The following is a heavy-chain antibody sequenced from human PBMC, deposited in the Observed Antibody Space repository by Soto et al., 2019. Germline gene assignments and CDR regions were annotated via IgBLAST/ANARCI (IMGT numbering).Heavy chain of an antibody. V-gene: IGHV3-23*01. Sequence: GGSLRLSCAASGFTFSGYARSWVRQAPGKWLEWGSAISGSGGSTYYAYSVKGRFTISIDNSQNTLSLQMNIMRAEDTAVYYCAFGQGYSSGWPDGGHGTLVTVSS. CDR2: ISGSGGST. CDR1: GFTFSGYA. J-gene: IGHJ4*01. CDR3: AFGQGYSSGWPD. D-gene: IGHD6-19*01.